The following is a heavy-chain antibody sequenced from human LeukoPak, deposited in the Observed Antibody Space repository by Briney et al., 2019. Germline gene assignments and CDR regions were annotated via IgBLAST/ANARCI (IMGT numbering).Heavy chain of an antibody. D-gene: IGHD2-2*01. CDR2: IRGKAYGGTT. J-gene: IGHJ5*02. CDR3: SRDPGYCSSTTCYDWFDP. V-gene: IGHV3-49*04. CDR1: GFTLGDCA. Sequence: GGGLRLSCTDSGFTLGDCAMSWVRQPPGKGLEWVGFIRGKAYGGTTEYAASVKGRFSISRDDSKSIAYLQMNSLKTEDTAVYYCSRDPGYCSSTTCYDWFDPWGQGTLVTVSS.